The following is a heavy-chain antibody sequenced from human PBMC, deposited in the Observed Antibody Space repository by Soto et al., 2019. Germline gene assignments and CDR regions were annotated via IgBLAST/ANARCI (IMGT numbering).Heavy chain of an antibody. CDR3: ARKMTNSAPFDY. CDR1: GGSISSYY. Sequence: SETLSLTCTFSGGSISSYYWSWIRQPPGKGLEWIGYIYYSGSTNYNPSLKSRVTISVDTSKNQFSLKLSSVTAADTAVYYCARKMTNSAPFDYWGQGTLVTVSS. D-gene: IGHD1-26*01. CDR2: IYYSGST. V-gene: IGHV4-59*01. J-gene: IGHJ4*02.